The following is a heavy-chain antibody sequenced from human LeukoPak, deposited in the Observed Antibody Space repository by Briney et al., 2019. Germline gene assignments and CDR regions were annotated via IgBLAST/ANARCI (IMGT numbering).Heavy chain of an antibody. D-gene: IGHD6-19*01. J-gene: IGHJ3*02. CDR1: GYSFTSYW. CDR2: IYPGDSDT. CDR3: ARGVYSSGSFDAFDI. V-gene: IGHV5-51*01. Sequence: GESLKISCKGSGYSFTSYWIGWVRQTPGKGLEWMGIIYPGDSDTRYSPSFQGQVTISADKSISTAYLQWSSLKASDTAMYYCARGVYSSGSFDAFDIWGQGTMVTVSS.